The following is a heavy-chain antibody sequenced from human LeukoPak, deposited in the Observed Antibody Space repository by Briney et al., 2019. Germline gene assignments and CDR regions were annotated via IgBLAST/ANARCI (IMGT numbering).Heavy chain of an antibody. Sequence: GGSLRLSCAASGFTFSGSAMHWVRQASGKGLEWVGRIRSKANCYATAYAASVKGRFTISRDDSKNTAYLQMNSLKTEDTAVYYCTCDSSGYYPFDYWGQGTLVTVSS. CDR1: GFTFSGSA. CDR3: TCDSSGYYPFDY. V-gene: IGHV3-73*01. CDR2: IRSKANCYAT. D-gene: IGHD3-22*01. J-gene: IGHJ4*02.